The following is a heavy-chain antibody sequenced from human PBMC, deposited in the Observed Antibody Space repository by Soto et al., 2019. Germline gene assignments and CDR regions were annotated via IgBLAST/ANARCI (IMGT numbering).Heavy chain of an antibody. D-gene: IGHD2-2*01. CDR3: ARTRVGYCSSTSCWYGMDV. V-gene: IGHV4-59*01. CDR2: IYYSGST. CDR1: GGSISSYY. Sequence: SETLALTCTVSGGSISSYYWSWIRQPPGKGLEWIGYIYYSGSTNYNPSLKSRVTISVDTSKNQFSLKLSSVTAADTAVYYCARTRVGYCSSTSCWYGMDVWGQGTTVPVSS. J-gene: IGHJ6*02.